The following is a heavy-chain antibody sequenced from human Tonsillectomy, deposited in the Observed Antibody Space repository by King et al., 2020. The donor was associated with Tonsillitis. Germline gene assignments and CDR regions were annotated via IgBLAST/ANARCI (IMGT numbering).Heavy chain of an antibody. J-gene: IGHJ3*02. CDR3: ARRPGMGRIGPAGAFYI. Sequence: QLVQSGAEVKKPGESLKISCKGSGYSFTTYWIGWVRQMPGKGLEWMGIIYPGDSDTRYSPSFQGQVTISADKSISTAYLQWRSLKAADTAMYYCARRPGMGRIGPAGAFYIWGQGTMVTVSS. V-gene: IGHV5-51*01. CDR1: GYSFTTYW. CDR2: IYPGDSDT. D-gene: IGHD6-13*01.